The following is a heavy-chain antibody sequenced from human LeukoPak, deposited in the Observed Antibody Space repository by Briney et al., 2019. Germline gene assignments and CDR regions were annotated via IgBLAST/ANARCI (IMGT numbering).Heavy chain of an antibody. D-gene: IGHD6-19*01. J-gene: IGHJ6*03. CDR3: ARGRSVARTKFTTSWYYMDV. CDR1: GYTFTSYG. V-gene: IGHV1-18*01. CDR2: ISAYNGNT. Sequence: VASVKVSCKASGYTFTSYGISWVRQAPGQGLEWMGWISAYNGNTKYAQKFQDRVTMTTDTSTSTAYMELSSLRSEDTAVYYCARGRSVARTKFTTSWYYMDVWGKGTTVTVSS.